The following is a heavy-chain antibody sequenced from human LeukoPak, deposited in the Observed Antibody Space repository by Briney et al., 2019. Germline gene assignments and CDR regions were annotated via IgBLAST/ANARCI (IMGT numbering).Heavy chain of an antibody. CDR3: ARGLEDIVVVPAAMPLLYFDY. CDR2: IYSGGST. Sequence: GGSLRLSCAASGFTFSDYYMSWVRQAPGKGLEWVSVIYSGGSTYYADSVKGRFTISRDNSKNTLYLQMNSLRAEDTAVYYCARGLEDIVVVPAAMPLLYFDYWGQGTLVTVSS. J-gene: IGHJ4*02. V-gene: IGHV3-66*01. D-gene: IGHD2-2*01. CDR1: GFTFSDYY.